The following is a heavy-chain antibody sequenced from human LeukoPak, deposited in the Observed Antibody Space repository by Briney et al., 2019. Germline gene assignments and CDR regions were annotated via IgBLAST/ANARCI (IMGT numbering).Heavy chain of an antibody. CDR1: GYTFTDYY. Sequence: ASVKASCKASGYTFTDYYMHWVRQAPGQGLEWMGWINPNSGGTNYAQKFQGRVTMTRDTSISTAYMELSRLRSDDTAVYYCASSNYDILTGRGDQWGQGTLVTVSS. CDR3: ASSNYDILTGRGDQ. V-gene: IGHV1-2*02. D-gene: IGHD3-9*01. J-gene: IGHJ4*02. CDR2: INPNSGGT.